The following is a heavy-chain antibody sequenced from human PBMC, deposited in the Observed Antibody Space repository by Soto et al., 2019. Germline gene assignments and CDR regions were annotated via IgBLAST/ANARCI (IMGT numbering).Heavy chain of an antibody. V-gene: IGHV1-2*02. J-gene: IGHJ4*02. D-gene: IGHD6-13*01. CDR1: GYIFTDYY. Sequence: QVRLVQSGAEMKQPGASVKVSCKASGYIFTDYYIHWIRQAPGQGLEWVGWINPNSGDTSYAQRFQGRVTMTRDTSISTAYLELPRLTSDDTAVYYCARPTYTTTWSEDYWGQGTLVTVSS. CDR3: ARPTYTTTWSEDY. CDR2: INPNSGDT.